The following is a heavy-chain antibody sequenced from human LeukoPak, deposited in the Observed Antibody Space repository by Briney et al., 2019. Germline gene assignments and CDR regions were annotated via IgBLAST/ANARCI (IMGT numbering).Heavy chain of an antibody. D-gene: IGHD3-9*01. V-gene: IGHV1-18*01. CDR2: ISAYNGNT. CDR1: GYTFTSYG. CDR3: ARAAGSTGYYYFDY. Sequence: ASVKVSCKASGYTFTSYGISWVRQAPGQGLEWMGWISAYNGNTNYAQKLQGRVTMTTDTSTSTAYMELRSLRSDDTAVYYCARAAGSTGYYYFDYWGQGTPVTVSS. J-gene: IGHJ4*02.